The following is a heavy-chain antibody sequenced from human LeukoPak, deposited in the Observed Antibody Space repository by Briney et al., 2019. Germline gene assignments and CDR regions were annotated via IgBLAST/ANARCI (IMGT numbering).Heavy chain of an antibody. Sequence: GESLKISCKGSGYSFTSYWIGWVRQMPGKGLEWMGRIDPSDSYTNYSPSFQGHVTISADKSISTAYLQWSSLKASDTAMYYCARLCSSNFLFDPWGQGTLVTVSS. CDR3: ARLCSSNFLFDP. V-gene: IGHV5-10-1*01. CDR1: GYSFTSYW. J-gene: IGHJ5*02. CDR2: IDPSDSYT. D-gene: IGHD6-13*01.